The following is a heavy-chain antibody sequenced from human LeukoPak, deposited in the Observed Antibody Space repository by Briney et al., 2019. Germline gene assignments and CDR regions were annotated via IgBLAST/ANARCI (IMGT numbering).Heavy chain of an antibody. J-gene: IGHJ4*02. CDR3: AKFTRDGYNFDY. V-gene: IGHV3-23*01. Sequence: GGSLRLSCAASGFTFSSYAKSWVRQAPGKGLEWVSAISGSGGSTYYADSVKGRFTISRDNSKNTLYLQMNSLRAEDTAVYYCAKFTRDGYNFDYWGQGTLVTVSS. CDR2: ISGSGGST. D-gene: IGHD5-24*01. CDR1: GFTFSSYA.